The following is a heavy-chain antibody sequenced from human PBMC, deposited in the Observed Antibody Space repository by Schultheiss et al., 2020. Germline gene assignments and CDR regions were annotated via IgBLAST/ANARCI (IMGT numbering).Heavy chain of an antibody. V-gene: IGHV4-4*02. Sequence: SETLSLTCTVSGGSISSSNWWSWVRQPPGKGLEWIGEIYHSGSTNYNPSLKSRVTISVDTSKNQFSLKLSSVTAADTAVYYCARSPSSLYYYYMDVWGRGTTVTVSS. CDR1: GGSISSSNW. CDR3: ARSPSSLYYYYMDV. J-gene: IGHJ6*03. CDR2: IYHSGST. D-gene: IGHD6-13*01.